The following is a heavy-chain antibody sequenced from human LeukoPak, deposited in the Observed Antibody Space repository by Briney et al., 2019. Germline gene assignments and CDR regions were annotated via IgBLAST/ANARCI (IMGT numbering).Heavy chain of an antibody. CDR1: GGSISSYY. Sequence: PSGTLSLTCTVSGGSISSYYWSWIRQPPGKGLEWIGYIYYSGSTNYSPSLKSRVTISVDTSKNQFSLKLSSVTAADTAVYYCARVSYSYFDYWGQGTLVTVSS. CDR2: IYYSGST. V-gene: IGHV4-59*01. D-gene: IGHD1-1*01. J-gene: IGHJ4*02. CDR3: ARVSYSYFDY.